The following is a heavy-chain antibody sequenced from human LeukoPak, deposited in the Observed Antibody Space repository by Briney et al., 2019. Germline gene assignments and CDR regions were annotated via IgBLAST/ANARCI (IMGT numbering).Heavy chain of an antibody. CDR2: INPNSGGT. CDR1: GYTFTGYY. CDR3: ARVATVTNDAFDI. J-gene: IGHJ3*02. D-gene: IGHD4-17*01. Sequence: VASVKVSCKASGYTFTGYYMHWVRQAPGQGLEWMGWINPNSGGTNYAQKFQGRVTMTRDTSISTAYMELSRLRSDDTAVYYCARVATVTNDAFDIWGQGTMVTVSS. V-gene: IGHV1-2*02.